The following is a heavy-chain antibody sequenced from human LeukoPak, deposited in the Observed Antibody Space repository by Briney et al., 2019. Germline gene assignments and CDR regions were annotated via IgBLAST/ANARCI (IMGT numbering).Heavy chain of an antibody. D-gene: IGHD3-3*01. J-gene: IGHJ5*02. V-gene: IGHV1-69*13. Sequence: ASVKVSCKASGFTFTSSAVQWVRQARGQRLEWIGGIIPIFGTANYAQKFQGRVTITADESTSTAYMELSSLRSEDTAVYYCARALYDLGNWFDPWGQGTLVTVSS. CDR2: IIPIFGTA. CDR1: GFTFTSSA. CDR3: ARALYDLGNWFDP.